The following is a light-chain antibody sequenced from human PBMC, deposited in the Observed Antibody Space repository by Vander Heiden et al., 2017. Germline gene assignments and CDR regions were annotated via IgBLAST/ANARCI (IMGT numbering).Light chain of an antibody. J-gene: IGLJ2*01. Sequence: SYELTQPHSVSVATAQMARITCGGHNIGSKAVHWYQQKPGQDPVLGIDSDPNRPSGIPERFAVSNPGNTTKLNISRIEAGEEADYYGQVWGSSSDQGVFGGGTKLTVL. CDR1: NIGSKA. CDR3: QVWGSSSDQGV. CDR2: SDP. V-gene: IGLV3-12*01.